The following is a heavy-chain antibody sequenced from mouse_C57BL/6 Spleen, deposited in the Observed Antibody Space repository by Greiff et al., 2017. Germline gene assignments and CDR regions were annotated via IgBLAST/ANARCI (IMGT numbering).Heavy chain of an antibody. CDR1: GFSLTSYG. CDR3: ARNAQIYYYGSSLDY. V-gene: IGHV2-2*01. J-gene: IGHJ2*01. Sequence: VKVVESGPGLVQPSQSLSITCTVSGFSLTSYGVHWVRQSPGKGLEWLGVIWSGGSTDYNAAFISRLSISKDNSKSQVFFKMNSLQADDTAIYYCARNAQIYYYGSSLDYWGQGTTLTVSS. CDR2: IWSGGST. D-gene: IGHD1-1*01.